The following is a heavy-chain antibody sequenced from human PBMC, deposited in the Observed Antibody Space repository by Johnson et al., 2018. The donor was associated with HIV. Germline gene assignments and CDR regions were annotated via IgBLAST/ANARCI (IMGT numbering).Heavy chain of an antibody. Sequence: VQLVESGGGVVRPGGSLRLSCAASGLMFDDYGMSWVRQVPGKGLEWVSVIYSGGSKYYADSVKGRFTISRDNAKQSLFLQMNSLRAEDTAVYYCARASYYYGSADSWGEGTMVTVSS. CDR2: IYSGGSK. CDR3: ARASYYYGSADS. CDR1: GLMFDDYG. D-gene: IGHD3-10*01. V-gene: IGHV3-20*04. J-gene: IGHJ3*02.